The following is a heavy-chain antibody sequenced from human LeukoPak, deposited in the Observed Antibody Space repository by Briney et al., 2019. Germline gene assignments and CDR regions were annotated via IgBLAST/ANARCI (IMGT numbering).Heavy chain of an antibody. Sequence: SETLFLTCAVYGGSFSGYYWSWIRQPPGKGLEWIGEINHSGSTNYNPSLKSRVTISVDTSKNQFSLKLSSVTAADTAVYYCARDGSPTTVRGCSSTSCYVGYDYWGQGTLVTVSS. CDR2: INHSGST. J-gene: IGHJ4*02. CDR1: GGSFSGYY. D-gene: IGHD2-2*01. CDR3: ARDGSPTTVRGCSSTSCYVGYDY. V-gene: IGHV4-34*01.